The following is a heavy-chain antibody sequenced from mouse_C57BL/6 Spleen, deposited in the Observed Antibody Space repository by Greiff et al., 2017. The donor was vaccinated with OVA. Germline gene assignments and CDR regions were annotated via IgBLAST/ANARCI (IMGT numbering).Heavy chain of an antibody. CDR1: GYTFTDHT. Sequence: VKLQESDAELVKPGASVKISCKVSGYTFTDHTIHWMKQRPEQGLEWIGYIYPRDGSTKYNEKFKGKATLTADKSSSTAYMQLNSLTSEDSAVYFCARNDYYYGSSYYFDYWGQGTTLTVSS. J-gene: IGHJ2*01. CDR3: ARNDYYYGSSYYFDY. D-gene: IGHD1-1*01. CDR2: IYPRDGST. V-gene: IGHV1-78*01.